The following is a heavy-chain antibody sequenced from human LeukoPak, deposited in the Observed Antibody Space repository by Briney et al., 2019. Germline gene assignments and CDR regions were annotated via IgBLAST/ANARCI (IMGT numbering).Heavy chain of an antibody. CDR1: GFTFSSYG. CDR3: AKGTVTLYYYYMDV. V-gene: IGHV3-7*01. J-gene: IGHJ6*03. Sequence: GGTLRLSCAASGFTFSSYGMSWVRQAPGKGLEWVANIKQDGSEKYYVDSVKGRFTISRDNAKNSLYLQMNSLRAEDTAVYYCAKGTVTLYYYYMDVWGKGTTVTISS. D-gene: IGHD4-17*01. CDR2: IKQDGSEK.